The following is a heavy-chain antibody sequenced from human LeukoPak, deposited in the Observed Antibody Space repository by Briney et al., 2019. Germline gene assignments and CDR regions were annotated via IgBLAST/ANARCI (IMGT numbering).Heavy chain of an antibody. CDR1: GFTFSSYA. J-gene: IGHJ4*02. CDR3: ARDFKQQLANFDY. D-gene: IGHD6-13*01. CDR2: ISYDGSNK. Sequence: GGSLRLSCAASGFTFSSYAMHWVRQAPGKGLEWVAVISYDGSNKYYADSVKGRFTISRDNPKNTLYLQMNSLRAEDTAVYYCARDFKQQLANFDYWGQGTLVTVSS. V-gene: IGHV3-30*04.